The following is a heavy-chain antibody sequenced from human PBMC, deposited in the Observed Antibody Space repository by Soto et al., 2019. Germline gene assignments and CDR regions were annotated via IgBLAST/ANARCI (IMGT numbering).Heavy chain of an antibody. CDR3: ARDYYYDSSGYYAGFDY. CDR1: GYTFTGYA. Sequence: ASVKVSCKASGYTFTGYAMHWVRQAPGQRLEWMGWINAGNGNTKYSQKFQGRVTITRDTSASTAYMELSSLRSEDTAVYYCARDYYYDSSGYYAGFDYWGQGTLVTVSS. D-gene: IGHD3-22*01. V-gene: IGHV1-3*01. J-gene: IGHJ4*02. CDR2: INAGNGNT.